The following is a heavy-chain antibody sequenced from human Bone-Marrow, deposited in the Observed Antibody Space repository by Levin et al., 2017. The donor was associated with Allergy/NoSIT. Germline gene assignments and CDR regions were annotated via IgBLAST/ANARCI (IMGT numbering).Heavy chain of an antibody. V-gene: IGHV3-66*01. J-gene: IGHJ4*02. CDR3: ARDSLGARATIH. Sequence: GESLKISCAASGFTISDNYMSWVRQAPGKGLEWVSAIYHDGDTHYADSVKDRFTISRDISKNTLSLQMNGLRAEDTAVYYCARDSLGARATIHWGQGTLVTVSS. CDR1: GFTISDNY. D-gene: IGHD1-26*01. CDR2: IYHDGDT.